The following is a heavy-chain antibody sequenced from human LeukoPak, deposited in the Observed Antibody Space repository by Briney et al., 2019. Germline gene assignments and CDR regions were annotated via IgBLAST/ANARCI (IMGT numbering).Heavy chain of an antibody. Sequence: PGGSLRLSCAASGFTFSSYGMHWVRQAPGKGLEWVAVIWYDGSNKYYADSVKGRFTNSRDNSKNTLYLQMNSLRAEDTAVYYCAKDFHLNEDYYDSSGYYPDWYFDLWGRGTLVTVSS. D-gene: IGHD3-22*01. V-gene: IGHV3-33*06. CDR1: GFTFSSYG. J-gene: IGHJ2*01. CDR2: IWYDGSNK. CDR3: AKDFHLNEDYYDSSGYYPDWYFDL.